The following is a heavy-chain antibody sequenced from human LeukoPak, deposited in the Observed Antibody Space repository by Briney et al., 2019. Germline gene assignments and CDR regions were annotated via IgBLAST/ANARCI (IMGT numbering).Heavy chain of an antibody. CDR1: GYTFTSYD. Sequence: VASVKVSCKTSGYTFTSYDINWVRQAPGQGLEWMGWMNANSGNAGFAQKFQGRVTMTRDTSINTAYMELSSLRSEDTAVYYYGRSGGYHPLDYWGQGTLVTVSS. J-gene: IGHJ4*02. V-gene: IGHV1-8*01. D-gene: IGHD5-12*01. CDR3: GRSGGYHPLDY. CDR2: MNANSGNA.